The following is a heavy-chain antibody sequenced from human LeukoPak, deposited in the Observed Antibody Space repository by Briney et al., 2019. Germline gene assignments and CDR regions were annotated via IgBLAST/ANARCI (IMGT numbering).Heavy chain of an antibody. D-gene: IGHD3-10*02. CDR2: IAHDGSVK. Sequence: GGSLRLSCAASTVIFRKYWMGWARQAPGKGLEWVANIAHDGSVKWYVDSVKGRFIISRDNARDSLYLQMNGLRVEDTAIYYCAFFVREPQHWGQGTLVTVSS. CDR3: AFFVREPQH. CDR1: TVIFRKYW. J-gene: IGHJ1*01. V-gene: IGHV3-7*01.